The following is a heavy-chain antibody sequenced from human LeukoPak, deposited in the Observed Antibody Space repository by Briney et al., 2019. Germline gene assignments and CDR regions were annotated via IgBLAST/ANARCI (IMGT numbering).Heavy chain of an antibody. D-gene: IGHD6-19*01. CDR1: GFTFSNNW. CDR2: VKQDGSEK. J-gene: IGHJ4*02. Sequence: PGGSLRLSCAAPGFTFSNNWMSWVRQAPGKGLEWVANVKQDGSEKYYADSVKGRFTISRDNAKNSLYMQMNSLRAEDTAVYYCARVLAVTGPFDYWGQGTLVTVSS. V-gene: IGHV3-7*01. CDR3: ARVLAVTGPFDY.